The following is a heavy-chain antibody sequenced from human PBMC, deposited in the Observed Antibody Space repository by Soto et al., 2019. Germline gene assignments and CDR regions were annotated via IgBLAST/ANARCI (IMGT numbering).Heavy chain of an antibody. CDR3: ARGGNYDYVWGSYRGGYGMDV. Sequence: QVQLQQWGAGLLKPSETLSLTCAVYGGSFSGYYWSWIRQPPGKGLEWIGEINHSGSTNYNPSLKSRVTISVDTSKNQFSLKLSSVTAADTAVYYCARGGNYDYVWGSYRGGYGMDVWGQETTVTVSS. V-gene: IGHV4-34*01. CDR2: INHSGST. J-gene: IGHJ6*02. CDR1: GGSFSGYY. D-gene: IGHD3-16*02.